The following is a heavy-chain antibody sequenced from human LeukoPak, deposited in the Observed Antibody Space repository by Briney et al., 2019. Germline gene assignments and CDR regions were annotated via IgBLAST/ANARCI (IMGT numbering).Heavy chain of an antibody. J-gene: IGHJ4*02. V-gene: IGHV4-59*01. CDR2: IYYSGST. Sequence: KPSEALSLTCTVSGGSISSYYWSWIRQPPGKGLEWIGYIYYSGSTNYNPSLKSRVTISVDTSKNQFSLKLSSVTAADTAVYYCARAGYYGDYHFDYWGQGTLVTVSS. CDR3: ARAGYYGDYHFDY. D-gene: IGHD4-17*01. CDR1: GGSISSYY.